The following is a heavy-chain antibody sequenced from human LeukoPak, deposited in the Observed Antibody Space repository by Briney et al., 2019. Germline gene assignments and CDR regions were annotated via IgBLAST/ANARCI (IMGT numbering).Heavy chain of an antibody. CDR3: ARDLAGFQEPRYYYYMDV. Sequence: GGSLRLSCVASGFTVSGNVMSWVRQAPGKGLEWVSLIYSDDRAFYADSVKGRFTISRNNSKNTLFLQMSSLNPEDTAIYYCARDLAGFQEPRYYYYMDVWGKGTTVTVSS. D-gene: IGHD1-14*01. CDR2: IYSDDRA. CDR1: GFTVSGNV. V-gene: IGHV3-66*02. J-gene: IGHJ6*03.